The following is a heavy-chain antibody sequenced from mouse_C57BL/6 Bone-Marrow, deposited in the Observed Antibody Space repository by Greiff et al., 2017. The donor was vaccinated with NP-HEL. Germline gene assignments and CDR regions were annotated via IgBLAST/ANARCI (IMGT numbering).Heavy chain of an antibody. CDR2: IHPNSGST. D-gene: IGHD2-3*01. CDR3: ATPIYDGYYYYFDY. Sequence: QVQLQQPGAELVKPGASVKLSCKASGYTFTSYWMHWVKQRPGQGLEWIGMIHPNSGSTNYNEKFKSKATLTVDKSSSTAYMQLSSLTSEDSAVYSCATPIYDGYYYYFDYWGQGTTLTVSS. J-gene: IGHJ2*01. V-gene: IGHV1-64*01. CDR1: GYTFTSYW.